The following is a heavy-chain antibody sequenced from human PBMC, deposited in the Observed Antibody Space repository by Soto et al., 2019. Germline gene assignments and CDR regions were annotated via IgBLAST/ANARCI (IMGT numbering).Heavy chain of an antibody. CDR2: IWYDGSNK. J-gene: IGHJ3*02. D-gene: IGHD1-26*01. CDR3: ASMWEMATIPYSGFANDAFDI. V-gene: IGHV3-33*01. Sequence: GGSLRLSCAASGFTFSSYGMHWVRQAPGKGLEWVAVIWYDGSNKYYADSVKGRFTISRDNSKNTLYLQMNSLRAEDTAVYYCASMWEMATIPYSGFANDAFDIWGQGTMVTVSS. CDR1: GFTFSSYG.